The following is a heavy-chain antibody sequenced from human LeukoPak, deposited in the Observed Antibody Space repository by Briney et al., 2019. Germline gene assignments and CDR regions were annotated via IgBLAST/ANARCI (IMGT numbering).Heavy chain of an antibody. Sequence: SETLSLTCNVSGGSISSHYWSWIRQPPGKGLEWIGYIYYSGSTNYNPSLKSRVTISVDTSKNQFSLKLSSVTAADTAVYYCARYSSWTYYYYMDVWGKGTTVTVSS. CDR3: ARYSSWTYYYYMDV. V-gene: IGHV4-59*11. CDR2: IYYSGST. J-gene: IGHJ6*03. D-gene: IGHD6-13*01. CDR1: GGSISSHY.